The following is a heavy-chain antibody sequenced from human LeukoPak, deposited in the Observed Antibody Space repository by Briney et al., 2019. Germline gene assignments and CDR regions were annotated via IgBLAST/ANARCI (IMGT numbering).Heavy chain of an antibody. CDR1: GFTFSNYW. Sequence: PGGSLRLSCVASGFTFSNYWMSWVRQAPGKGLERVANINQDGSEKYSVDSVRGRFTFSRDNAKNSLFLQMDNLRADDTAVYYCARDDSSGQYYFDAWGQGTLVTVSS. J-gene: IGHJ4*02. D-gene: IGHD3-22*01. V-gene: IGHV3-7*01. CDR2: INQDGSEK. CDR3: ARDDSSGQYYFDA.